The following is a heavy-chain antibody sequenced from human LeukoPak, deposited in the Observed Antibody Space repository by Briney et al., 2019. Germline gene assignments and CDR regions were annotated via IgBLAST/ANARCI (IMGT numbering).Heavy chain of an antibody. CDR3: ARAMENYYYGMDV. V-gene: IGHV1-69*13. CDR2: IIPIFGTA. CDR1: GYTFTSYA. Sequence: SVKVSCKASGYTFTSYAISWVRQAPGQGLEWMGGIIPIFGTANYALKFQGRVTITADESTSTAYMELSSLRSEDTAVYYCARAMENYYYGMDVWGQGTTVTVSS. D-gene: IGHD3-3*01. J-gene: IGHJ6*02.